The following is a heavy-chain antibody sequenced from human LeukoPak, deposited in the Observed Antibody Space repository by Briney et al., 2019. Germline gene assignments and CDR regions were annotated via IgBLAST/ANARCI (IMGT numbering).Heavy chain of an antibody. CDR1: GYTFTSYY. CDR3: ARDIGGYPAGG. D-gene: IGHD5-12*01. J-gene: IGHJ4*02. V-gene: IGHV1-18*04. Sequence: ASVKVSCKASGYTFTSYYMHWVRQAPGQGLEWMGWISAYNGNTNYAQKLQGRVTMTTDTSTSTAYMELRSLRSDDTAVYYCARDIGGYPAGGWGQGTLVTVSS. CDR2: ISAYNGNT.